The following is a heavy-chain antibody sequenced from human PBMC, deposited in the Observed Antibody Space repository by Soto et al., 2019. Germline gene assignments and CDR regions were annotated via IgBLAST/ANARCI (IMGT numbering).Heavy chain of an antibody. V-gene: IGHV1-8*01. CDR2: MNPDNGKT. CDR3: ARPLCSSTRCGPYFFDS. Sequence: ASVKVSCKASGYTFTSNDINWVRQAPGQGPEWMGWMNPDNGKTGFAQKSQGRITMTRNTSISTAYMELSSLRSDDTAVYFCARPLCSSTRCGPYFFDSWGQGSLVTVSS. D-gene: IGHD2-2*01. CDR1: GYTFTSND. J-gene: IGHJ4*02.